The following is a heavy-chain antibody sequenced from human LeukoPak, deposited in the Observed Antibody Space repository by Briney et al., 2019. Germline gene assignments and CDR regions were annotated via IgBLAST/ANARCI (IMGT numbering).Heavy chain of an antibody. D-gene: IGHD6-13*01. CDR3: ARGPLAAAGTLTYYYYGMDV. CDR2: IYHSGST. Sequence: PSGTLSLTCAVSGGSISSSNWWSWVRQPLGKGLEWIGEIYHSGSTNYNPSLKSRVTISVDTSKNQFSLKLSSVTAADTAVYYCARGPLAAAGTLTYYYYGMDVWGQGTTVTVSS. J-gene: IGHJ6*02. CDR1: GGSISSSNW. V-gene: IGHV4-4*02.